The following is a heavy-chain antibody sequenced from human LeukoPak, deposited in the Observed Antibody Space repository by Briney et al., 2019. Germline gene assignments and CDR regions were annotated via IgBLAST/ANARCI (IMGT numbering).Heavy chain of an antibody. V-gene: IGHV1-2*02. CDR1: GYTFTGYY. Sequence: ASVKVSCKASGYTFTGYYMHWVRQAPGQGLEWMGWINPNSGGTNYAQKFQGRVTMTRDTSISTAYMELSRLRSDDTAVYYCARVRSYGSSWYDSWGQGTLVTVSS. CDR3: ARVRSYGSSWYDS. J-gene: IGHJ5*01. CDR2: INPNSGGT. D-gene: IGHD6-13*01.